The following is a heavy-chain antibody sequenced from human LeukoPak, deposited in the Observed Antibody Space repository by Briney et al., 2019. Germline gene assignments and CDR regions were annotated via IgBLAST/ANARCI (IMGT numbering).Heavy chain of an antibody. Sequence: GGSLRLSCAASGFMFSSYGMSWVRQAPGKGLEWVAYIRFDGSNKYYADSVKGRFTVSRENSKNTLHLQLNSMRVEDTAVYYCAKPSPGFPAPFDSWGQGSLVTVSS. CDR2: IRFDGSNK. J-gene: IGHJ4*02. CDR3: AKPSPGFPAPFDS. D-gene: IGHD3-10*01. CDR1: GFMFSSYG. V-gene: IGHV3-30*02.